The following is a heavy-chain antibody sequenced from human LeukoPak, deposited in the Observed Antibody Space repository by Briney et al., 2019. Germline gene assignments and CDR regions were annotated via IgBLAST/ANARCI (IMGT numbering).Heavy chain of an antibody. J-gene: IGHJ3*02. D-gene: IGHD4-23*01. Sequence: SETLSLTCTVSGGSISSYYWSWIRQPPGKGLEWIGYIYYSGSTNYNPSLKSRVTISVDTSKNQFSLKLSSVTAAVTAVYYCARDNPDYGGNRDAFDIWGQGTMVTVSS. V-gene: IGHV4-59*01. CDR1: GGSISSYY. CDR3: ARDNPDYGGNRDAFDI. CDR2: IYYSGST.